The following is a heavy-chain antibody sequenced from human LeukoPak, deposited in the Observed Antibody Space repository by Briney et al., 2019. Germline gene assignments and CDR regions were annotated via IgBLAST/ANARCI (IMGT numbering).Heavy chain of an antibody. Sequence: GASVKVSCKASGYTFTSYYMHWVRQAPGQGLEWMGIINPSGGSTSYAQKFQGRVTMTRDMSTSTVYMELSSLRSEDTAVYYCARPQYSYGYHASYYFDYWGQGTLVTVSS. CDR3: ARPQYSYGYHASYYFDY. V-gene: IGHV1-46*01. J-gene: IGHJ4*02. CDR2: INPSGGST. CDR1: GYTFTSYY. D-gene: IGHD5-18*01.